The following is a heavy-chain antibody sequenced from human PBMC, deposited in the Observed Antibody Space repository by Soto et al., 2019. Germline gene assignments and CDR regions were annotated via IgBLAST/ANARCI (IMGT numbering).Heavy chain of an antibody. CDR1: GFNFYNYW. J-gene: IGHJ3*02. CDR3: ARGSSNAFDI. V-gene: IGHV3-7*02. Sequence: EVQLVESGGGLVQPGESLRLSCAASGFNFYNYWMNWVRQAPGKGPEWVANIKPDGSDKNYVDSVKGRFTISRDNAKNSLFLQMNSLRAEDTAVDYCARGSSNAFDIWGQGTMVTVSS. CDR2: IKPDGSDK.